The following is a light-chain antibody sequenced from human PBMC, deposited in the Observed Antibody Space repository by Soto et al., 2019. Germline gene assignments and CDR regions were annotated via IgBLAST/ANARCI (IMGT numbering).Light chain of an antibody. CDR1: QGISSY. V-gene: IGKV1-9*01. J-gene: IGKJ5*01. CDR2: AGS. Sequence: IELTQSPSSLSASVGDRVTITCRASQGISSYLAWYQQKRRKATKLLVYAGSTLQSCVPSRFSGSGSGTDVNLTICRLQPEYFANWYCHQINSYPITFGEETRLDIK. CDR3: HQINSYPIT.